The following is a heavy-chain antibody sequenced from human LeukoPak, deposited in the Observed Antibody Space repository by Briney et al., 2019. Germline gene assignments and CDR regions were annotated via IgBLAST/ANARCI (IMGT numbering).Heavy chain of an antibody. CDR1: DASINSGLYF. D-gene: IGHD3-3*01. CDR3: ARGNPGIFGVVTYYYYYYMDV. Sequence: PSETLSLTCNVSDASINSGLYFYTWIRQPAGKGLEWIGRVFNSGYTDYKPSLKSRVTISVDTSKNQFSLKLSSVTAADTAVYYCARGNPGIFGVVTYYYYYYMDVWGKGTTVTVSS. J-gene: IGHJ6*03. V-gene: IGHV4-61*02. CDR2: VFNSGYT.